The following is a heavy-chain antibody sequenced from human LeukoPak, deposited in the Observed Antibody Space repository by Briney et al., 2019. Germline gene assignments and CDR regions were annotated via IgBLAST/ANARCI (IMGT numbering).Heavy chain of an antibody. CDR1: GFTFSSYG. D-gene: IGHD5-24*01. CDR3: ARVCRDGYNYDY. Sequence: SGRSLRLSCAASGFTFSSYGMHWVRRAPGKGLEWVAVIWYDGSNKYYADSVKGRFTISRDNSKNTLYLQMNSLRAEDTAVYYCARVCRDGYNYDYWGQGTLVTVSS. J-gene: IGHJ4*02. V-gene: IGHV3-33*01. CDR2: IWYDGSNK.